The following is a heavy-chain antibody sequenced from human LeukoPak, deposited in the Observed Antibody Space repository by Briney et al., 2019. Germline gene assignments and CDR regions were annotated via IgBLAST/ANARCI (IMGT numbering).Heavy chain of an antibody. D-gene: IGHD2-2*01. CDR2: IRYDGSNK. J-gene: IGHJ3*02. V-gene: IGHV3-30*02. CDR1: GFTFSSYG. CDR3: AKDCSSTSCYDAFDI. Sequence: QTGGSLRLSCAASGFTFSSYGMHWVRQAPGKGLEWVAFIRYDGSNKYYADSVKGRFTISRDNSKNTLYLQMNSLRAEDTAVYYCAKDCSSTSCYDAFDIWGQGTMVTVSS.